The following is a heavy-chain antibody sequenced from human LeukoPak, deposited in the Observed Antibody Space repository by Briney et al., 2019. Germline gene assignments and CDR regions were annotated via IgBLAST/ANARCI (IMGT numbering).Heavy chain of an antibody. CDR2: ISSSSSYI. V-gene: IGHV3-21*01. CDR1: GFTFSSYS. Sequence: GGSLRLSCAASGFTFSSYSMNWVRQAPGKGLEWVSSISSSSSYIYYADSVKGRFTISRDNAKNSPYLQMNSLRAEDTAVYYCARFKYDILTGYFSYWGQGTLVTVSS. D-gene: IGHD3-9*01. CDR3: ARFKYDILTGYFSY. J-gene: IGHJ4*02.